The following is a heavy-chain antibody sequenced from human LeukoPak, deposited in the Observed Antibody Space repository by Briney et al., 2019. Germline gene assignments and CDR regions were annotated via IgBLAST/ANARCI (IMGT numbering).Heavy chain of an antibody. CDR2: IYYSGST. V-gene: IGHV4-59*01. CDR3: ARSLRSGYLDAFDI. J-gene: IGHJ3*02. Sequence: SETLSLTCTVSGGSISSYFWSWIRQPPGKGLEWIGYIYYSGSTNYNPSLKSRVTISVDTSKNQFSLKLTSVTAADTAVYYCARSLRSGYLDAFDIWGQGTMVTVSS. D-gene: IGHD3-22*01. CDR1: GGSISSYF.